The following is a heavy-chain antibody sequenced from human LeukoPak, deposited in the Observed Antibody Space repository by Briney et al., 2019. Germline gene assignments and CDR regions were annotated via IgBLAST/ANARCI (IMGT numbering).Heavy chain of an antibody. D-gene: IGHD3-9*01. J-gene: IGHJ4*02. CDR3: ARGGSYYDILTGYYPIDY. V-gene: IGHV4-59*01. CDR2: IYYSGST. CDR1: GGSISGYY. Sequence: PSETLSLTCTVSGGSISGYYWSWIRQPPGKGLEWIGYIYYSGSTNYNPSLKSRVTISVDTSKNQFSLKLSSVTAADTAVYYCARGGSYYDILTGYYPIDYWGQGTLVTVSS.